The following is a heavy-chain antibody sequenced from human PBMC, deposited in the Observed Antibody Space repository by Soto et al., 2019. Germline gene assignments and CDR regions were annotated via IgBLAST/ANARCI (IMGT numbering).Heavy chain of an antibody. V-gene: IGHV1-18*01. CDR3: ATSSPAFDF. J-gene: IGHJ4*02. CDR2: FRTSKGDT. CDR1: VYTFTSYG. Sequence: QVQLVQSGPEVKKPGAAVTVSCKASVYTFTSYGISWVRHDPGQGREWMGWFRTSKGDTNYAQRFQGRVTMTTDTSTSTAYMELRSLRSDDTAVYYGATSSPAFDFWGQGTLVTVSS.